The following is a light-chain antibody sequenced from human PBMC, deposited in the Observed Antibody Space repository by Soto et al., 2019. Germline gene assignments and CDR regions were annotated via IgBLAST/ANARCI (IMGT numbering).Light chain of an antibody. CDR3: QQSYSTLLS. CDR1: QSISTF. V-gene: IGKV1-39*01. CDR2: GAS. Sequence: DIELTQSPSSLSASVGDRVTITCRASQSISTFLNWYQHKRRKAPKLLIHGASSLQGGVPFRFTGSGSGTDFSLTISGLQPEDSATYYCQQSYSTLLSFGGGTKV. J-gene: IGKJ4*01.